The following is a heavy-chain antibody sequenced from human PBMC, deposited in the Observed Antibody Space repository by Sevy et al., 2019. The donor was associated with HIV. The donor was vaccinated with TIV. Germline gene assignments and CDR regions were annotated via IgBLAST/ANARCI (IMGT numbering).Heavy chain of an antibody. V-gene: IGHV3-7*01. CDR1: GFNLSPYW. CDR3: ASNNYRYDSTTYYPVY. J-gene: IGHJ4*02. CDR2: IKQDGNEK. D-gene: IGHD3-22*01. Sequence: GGSLRLSCVASGFNLSPYWMTWVRQAPGKGLEWVANIKQDGNEKYYVDSVKGRFTVSRDNAKNALYLQMYSLRVEDTAVYYCASNNYRYDSTTYYPVYWGQGTRVTVSS.